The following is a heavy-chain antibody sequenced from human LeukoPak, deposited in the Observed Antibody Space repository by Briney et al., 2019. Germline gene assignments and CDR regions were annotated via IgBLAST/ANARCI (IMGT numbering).Heavy chain of an antibody. J-gene: IGHJ5*02. CDR2: INHSGST. CDR3: ARRREYCTSTSCSDVWFDP. Sequence: SETLSLPFAVYGGAFSDYYWSRIRQPPGKGLEGIGEINHSGSTNYNPSLKSRVTISVDTSKNQFSLKLSSVTAADTAVYYCARRREYCTSTSCSDVWFDPWGQGTLVTVSS. V-gene: IGHV4-34*01. CDR1: GGAFSDYY. D-gene: IGHD2-2*01.